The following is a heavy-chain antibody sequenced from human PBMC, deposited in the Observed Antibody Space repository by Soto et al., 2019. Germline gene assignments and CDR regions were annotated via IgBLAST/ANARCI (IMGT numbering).Heavy chain of an antibody. V-gene: IGHV3-23*01. D-gene: IGHD2-15*01. Sequence: GGSLILSCAASGFTFSSYAMSWVRQAPGKGLEWVSAISGSGGSTYYADSVKGRFTISRDNSKNTLYLQMNSLRAEDTAVYYCAKDFLGYCSGGSCYDIDYWGQGTLVTVSS. CDR1: GFTFSSYA. J-gene: IGHJ4*02. CDR3: AKDFLGYCSGGSCYDIDY. CDR2: ISGSGGST.